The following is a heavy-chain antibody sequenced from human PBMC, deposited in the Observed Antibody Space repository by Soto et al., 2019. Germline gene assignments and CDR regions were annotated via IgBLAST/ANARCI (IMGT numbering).Heavy chain of an antibody. CDR3: ARDPSDGTAYPVWHLDL. V-gene: IGHV4-30-4*01. J-gene: IGHJ2*01. CDR1: GGSINNGDYY. Sequence: SETLSLSCIVSGGSINNGDYYWSWIRQAPGKGLEWIGHIHYSGSTFYNPSLKSRLTMSIDTSKIQFSLNLTSVTAADTATYFCARDPSDGTAYPVWHLDLWGRGTLVTVSS. D-gene: IGHD3-16*01. CDR2: IHYSGST.